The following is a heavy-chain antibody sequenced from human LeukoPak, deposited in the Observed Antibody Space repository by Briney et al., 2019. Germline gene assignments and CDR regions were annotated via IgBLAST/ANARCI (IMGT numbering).Heavy chain of an antibody. CDR1: GGSISSYY. V-gene: IGHV4-59*08. CDR2: IYYSGST. J-gene: IGHJ4*02. Sequence: SETLSLTCTVSGGSISSYYWSWIRQPPGKGLEWIGYIYYSGSTNYNPSLKSRVTISVDTSKNQFSLKLSSVTAADTAVYYCARSEQWHQFDYWGQGTLVTVSS. D-gene: IGHD6-19*01. CDR3: ARSEQWHQFDY.